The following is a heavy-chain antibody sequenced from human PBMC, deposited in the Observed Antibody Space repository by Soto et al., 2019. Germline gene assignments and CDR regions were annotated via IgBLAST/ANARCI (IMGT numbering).Heavy chain of an antibody. V-gene: IGHV4-34*01. CDR1: GGSFSGYY. D-gene: IGHD6-13*01. CDR2: INHSGST. Sequence: QVQLQQWGAGLLKPSETLSLTCAVYGGSFSGYYWGWIRQPPGKGLEWIGEINHSGSTNYNPSLKSRVTISVDTSKNQCALKLSSVTAADTAVYYCARGSMEYSSSWYYFDYWGQGTLVTVSS. J-gene: IGHJ4*02. CDR3: ARGSMEYSSSWYYFDY.